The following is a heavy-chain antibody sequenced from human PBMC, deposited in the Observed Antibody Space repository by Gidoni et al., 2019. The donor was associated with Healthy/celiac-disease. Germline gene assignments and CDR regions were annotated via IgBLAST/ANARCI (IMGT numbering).Heavy chain of an antibody. D-gene: IGHD3-16*02. CDR3: ARGPYDYVWGSYRYGFDY. Sequence: QVQLVASGGGVVQPGRSLRISCAASGFTFSRYGMHWVRQAPGKGLEWVAVIWYDGSNKYYADSVKGRFTISRDNSKNTLYLQMNSLRAEDTAVYYCARGPYDYVWGSYRYGFDYWGQGTLVTVSS. V-gene: IGHV3-33*01. CDR2: IWYDGSNK. J-gene: IGHJ4*02. CDR1: GFTFSRYG.